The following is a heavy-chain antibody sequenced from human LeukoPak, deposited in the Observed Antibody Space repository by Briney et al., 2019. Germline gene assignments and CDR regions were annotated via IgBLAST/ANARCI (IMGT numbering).Heavy chain of an antibody. D-gene: IGHD5-24*01. V-gene: IGHV3-23*01. CDR1: GFTFSSYE. CDR2: ISAGSSTT. J-gene: IGHJ4*02. CDR3: ARRDLLDGQWGHFDY. Sequence: GGSLRLSCAASGFTFSSYEMNWVRQAPGKGLEWDSTISAGSSTTYYADSVKGRFTISRDNSKNTLYLQMNSLRAEDTALYFCARRDLLDGQWGHFDYWGQGTLVSVSS.